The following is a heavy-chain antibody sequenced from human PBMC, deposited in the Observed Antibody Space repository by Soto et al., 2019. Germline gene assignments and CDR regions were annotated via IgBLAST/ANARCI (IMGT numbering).Heavy chain of an antibody. V-gene: IGHV4-34*01. CDR2: INHSGST. CDR3: KRTSGEDSSGYQIDY. CDR1: GGSFSGYY. Sequence: PSETLSLTCAVYGGSFSGYYWSWIRQPPGKGLEWIGEINHSGSTNYNPSLKSRVTISVDTSKNQFSLKLSSVTAADTAVYYCKRTSGEDSSGYQIDYWGQGTLVTVSS. J-gene: IGHJ4*02. D-gene: IGHD3-22*01.